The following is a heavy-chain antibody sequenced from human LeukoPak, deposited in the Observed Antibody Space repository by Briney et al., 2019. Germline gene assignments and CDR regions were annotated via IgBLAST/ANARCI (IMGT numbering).Heavy chain of an antibody. J-gene: IGHJ4*02. CDR1: GYTFTSYV. D-gene: IGHD3-10*01. CDR3: AREVGPRITMVRGVALGY. V-gene: IGHV1-3*01. CDR2: INAVNGNT. Sequence: GASVKVSCTASGYTFTSYVMHWVRQAPGHRVEWMGWINAVNGNTKYSQKFQGRVTITRDTDASTAYMELSRLRSEETAVYYCAREVGPRITMVRGVALGYWGQGALVTV.